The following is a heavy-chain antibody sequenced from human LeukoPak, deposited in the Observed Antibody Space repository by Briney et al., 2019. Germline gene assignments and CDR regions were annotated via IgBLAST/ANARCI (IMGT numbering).Heavy chain of an antibody. CDR3: ARDRTPMATIFSGYMDV. CDR2: IYYGGST. Sequence: SETLSLTCTVSGYSISSGYHWGWIRQPPGKGLEWIGSIYYGGSTYYNPSLKSRVTISVDTSKNQFSLKLSSATAADTAVYYCARDRTPMATIFSGYMDVWGKGTTVTVSS. J-gene: IGHJ6*03. CDR1: GYSISSGYH. D-gene: IGHD5-24*01. V-gene: IGHV4-38-2*02.